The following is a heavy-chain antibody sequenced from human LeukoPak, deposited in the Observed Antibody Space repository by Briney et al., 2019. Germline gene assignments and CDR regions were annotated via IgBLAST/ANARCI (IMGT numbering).Heavy chain of an antibody. Sequence: ASVKVSCKASGYTFTSYGISWVRQAPGQGLEWMGWISAYNGNTNYAQKLQGRVTMTTDTSTSTAYMELRSLRSDDTAVYYCARGGDSSGYPPTSYFDYWGQGTLVTVSS. V-gene: IGHV1-18*01. CDR2: ISAYNGNT. D-gene: IGHD3-22*01. CDR1: GYTFTSYG. CDR3: ARGGDSSGYPPTSYFDY. J-gene: IGHJ4*02.